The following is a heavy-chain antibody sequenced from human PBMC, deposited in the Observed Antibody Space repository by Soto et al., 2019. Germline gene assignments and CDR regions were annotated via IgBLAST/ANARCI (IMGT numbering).Heavy chain of an antibody. CDR2: IHHGGST. D-gene: IGHD3-22*01. J-gene: IGHJ5*02. V-gene: IGHV4-38-2*01. Sequence: SETLSLTCAVSGYSISSGYYWGWLRQPPGKGLEWIGGIHHGGSTYYNPSLNSRATLSIDMTNNHVSLILNSVTAADTAVYYCARVGPWVPYYYDSSPYTFENWFDPWGQGTLVTVSS. CDR3: ARVGPWVPYYYDSSPYTFENWFDP. CDR1: GYSISSGYY.